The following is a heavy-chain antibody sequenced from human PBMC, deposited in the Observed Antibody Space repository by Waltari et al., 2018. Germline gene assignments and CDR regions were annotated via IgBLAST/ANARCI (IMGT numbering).Heavy chain of an antibody. J-gene: IGHJ4*02. V-gene: IGHV3-11*01. Sequence: QLVESGGALCKPGVSLRLSCASPVFPFSDPYMTWVRQAPGKGLEWISYISNTGNTIYSAESVRGRFFISRDNAQNSLFLQMNSLSAEDTAVYYCAREYGLRGTTLTTGYWGQGTLVTVSS. CDR1: VFPFSDPY. D-gene: IGHD4-4*01. CDR3: AREYGLRGTTLTTGY. CDR2: ISNTGNTI.